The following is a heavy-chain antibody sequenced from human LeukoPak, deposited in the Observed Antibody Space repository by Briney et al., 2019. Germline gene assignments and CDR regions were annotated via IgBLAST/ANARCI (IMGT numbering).Heavy chain of an antibody. CDR3: AKARSYSSRTIDY. CDR2: INHSGST. V-gene: IGHV4-34*01. D-gene: IGHD6-13*01. Sequence: SETLSLTCAVYGGSFSGYYWSWIRQPPGKGLEWIGEINHSGSTNYNPSLKSRVTISVDTSKNQFSLKLSSVTAADTAVYYCAKARSYSSRTIDYWGQGTLVTVSS. CDR1: GGSFSGYY. J-gene: IGHJ4*02.